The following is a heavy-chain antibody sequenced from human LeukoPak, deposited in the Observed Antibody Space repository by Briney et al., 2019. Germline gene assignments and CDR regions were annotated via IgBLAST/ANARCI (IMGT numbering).Heavy chain of an antibody. CDR2: ISYSGST. J-gene: IGHJ4*02. D-gene: IGHD4-23*01. Sequence: KSSETLSLTCTVSGGSISSYYWSWIRQPPGKGLEWIGYISYSGSTNYNPSLKSRVTISVDTSKHQFSLKLRSVTAADTAVYFCARDNYGGICFDYWGQGTLVTVSS. CDR1: GGSISSYY. CDR3: ARDNYGGICFDY. V-gene: IGHV4-59*01.